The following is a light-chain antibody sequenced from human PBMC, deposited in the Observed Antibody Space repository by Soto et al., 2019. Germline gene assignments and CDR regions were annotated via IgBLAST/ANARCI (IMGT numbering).Light chain of an antibody. J-gene: IGKJ3*01. CDR1: QSVSSY. V-gene: IGKV3-11*01. CDR3: QQRSNSWVT. CDR2: DAS. Sequence: EIVLTQSPATLSLSPGERATLSCRASQSVSSYLAWYQQKPGQAPRLLIYDASNRATGIPARFSGSGSGTDFTLTISSLEPEDFAVYYCQQRSNSWVTFGPGTKVDIK.